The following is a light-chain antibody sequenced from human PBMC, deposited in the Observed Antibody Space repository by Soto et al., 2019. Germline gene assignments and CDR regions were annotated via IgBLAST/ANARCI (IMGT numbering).Light chain of an antibody. CDR1: QSVSSSY. CDR3: QQYNNWPRVT. J-gene: IGKJ5*01. Sequence: EIVLTPSPGTLSLSPGERATLSCRASQSVSSSYLAWYQQKPGQAPRLLIYGASTRATGIPARFSGSGSGTEFTLTISSLQSEDFAVYYCQQYNNWPRVTFGQGTRLEIK. CDR2: GAS. V-gene: IGKV3-15*01.